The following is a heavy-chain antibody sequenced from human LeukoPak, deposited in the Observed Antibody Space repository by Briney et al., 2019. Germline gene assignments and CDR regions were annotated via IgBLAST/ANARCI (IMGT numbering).Heavy chain of an antibody. J-gene: IGHJ4*02. CDR2: ISKNTVDT. CDR1: GFIFSRYA. CDR3: AKDMMVRGVVPFDY. D-gene: IGHD3-10*01. Sequence: GGSLRLSCTGSGFIFSRYAVSWVRQAPGKGLEWVSAISKNTVDTYYADSVKGRLTISRDNSKNTLYLQMNSLRAEDTAVYYCAKDMMVRGVVPFDYWGQGTLVTVSS. V-gene: IGHV3-23*01.